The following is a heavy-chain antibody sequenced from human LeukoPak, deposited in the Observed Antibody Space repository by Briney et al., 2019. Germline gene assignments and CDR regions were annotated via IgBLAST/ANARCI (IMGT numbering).Heavy chain of an antibody. CDR3: ARRGVFDAFDI. V-gene: IGHV3-13*05. D-gene: IGHD3-10*01. J-gene: IGHJ3*02. CDR1: GFTFSSYD. Sequence: GGSLTLSCAASGFTFSSYDMHWVRHATGKGLGWVSAIGTAGDPYYPGSVKGRFTISRENAKNSLYLQMNSLRAGDTAVYYCARRGVFDAFDIWGQGTMVTVSS. CDR2: IGTAGDP.